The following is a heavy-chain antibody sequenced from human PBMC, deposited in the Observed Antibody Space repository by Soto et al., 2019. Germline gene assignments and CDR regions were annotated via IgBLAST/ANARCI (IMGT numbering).Heavy chain of an antibody. J-gene: IGHJ6*03. D-gene: IGHD3-3*01. V-gene: IGHV1-8*01. CDR2: MNPNSGNT. Sequence: ASVKVSCKASGYTFTSYDINWVRQATGQGLEWMGWMNPNSGNTGYAQKFQGRVTMTRNTSISTAYMELSSLRSEDTAVYYCVRVNDFLNYYYMDVWGKGTTVTVSS. CDR1: GYTFTSYD. CDR3: VRVNDFLNYYYMDV.